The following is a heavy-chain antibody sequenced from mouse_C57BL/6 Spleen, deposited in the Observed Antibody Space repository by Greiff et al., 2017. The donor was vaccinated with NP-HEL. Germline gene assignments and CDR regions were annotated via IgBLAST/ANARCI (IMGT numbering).Heavy chain of an antibody. D-gene: IGHD2-3*01. J-gene: IGHJ3*01. V-gene: IGHV3-6*01. CDR3: ARERWLLSAWFAY. CDR2: ISYDGSN. Sequence: ESGPGLVKPSQSLSLTCSVTGYSITSGYYWNWIRQFPGNKLEWMGYISYDGSNNYNPSLKNRISITRDTSKNQFFLKLNSVTTEDTATYYCARERWLLSAWFAYWGQGTLVTVSA. CDR1: GYSITSGYY.